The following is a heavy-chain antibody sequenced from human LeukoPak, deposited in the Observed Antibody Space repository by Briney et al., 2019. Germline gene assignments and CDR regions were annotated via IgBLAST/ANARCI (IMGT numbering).Heavy chain of an antibody. J-gene: IGHJ6*02. CDR2: IYYSGST. Sequence: SQTLALTCTVSGGSISSGGYYWSWIRQHPGKGLEWNGYIYYSGSTYSNPSLKSRHTLSVDTSKNQFYLKLSSVTAADTAVYYCARDTRRSRDYSYGMDVWGQGTTVTVSS. CDR3: ARDTRRSRDYSYGMDV. V-gene: IGHV4-31*03. CDR1: GGSISSGGYY. D-gene: IGHD2-2*01.